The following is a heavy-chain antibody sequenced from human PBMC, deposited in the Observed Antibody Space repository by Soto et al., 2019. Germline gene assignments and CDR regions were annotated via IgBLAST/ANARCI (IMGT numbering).Heavy chain of an antibody. D-gene: IGHD2-15*01. CDR3: AKQALYCSGGSCFSGHYYYMDV. Sequence: GGSLRLSCTASGFAIGEYAMSWFRQAPGKGLEWVAFIRSKAYGGTTDYAASVKGRFTISRDDSKSIAYLQMNSLKSEDTAVYYCAKQALYCSGGSCFSGHYYYMDVWGKGTTVTVSS. V-gene: IGHV3-49*03. CDR2: IRSKAYGGTT. J-gene: IGHJ6*03. CDR1: GFAIGEYA.